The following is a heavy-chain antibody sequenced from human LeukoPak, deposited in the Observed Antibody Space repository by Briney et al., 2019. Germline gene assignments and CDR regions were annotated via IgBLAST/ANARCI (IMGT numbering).Heavy chain of an antibody. J-gene: IGHJ4*02. CDR2: IYYSGST. D-gene: IGHD4-23*01. CDR3: ASMTTVVL. CDR1: GGSISSSSYY. Sequence: NPSETLSLTCTVSGGSISSSSYYWGWIRQPPGKGLEWIGSIYYSGSTYYNPSLKSRVTISVDTSKNQFSLKLSSVTAADTAVYYCASMTTVVLWGQGTLVTVSS. V-gene: IGHV4-39*01.